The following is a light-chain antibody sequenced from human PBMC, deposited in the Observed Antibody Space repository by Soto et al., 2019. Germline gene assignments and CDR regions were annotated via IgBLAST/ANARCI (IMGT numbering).Light chain of an antibody. CDR2: DNS. V-gene: IGLV1-40*01. Sequence: QSVLTQPPSVSGAPGQRVTISCTGNSSNIGAGYDVHWYQQLPGTAPKLLIYDNSNRPSGVPDRFSGSRSGTSVSLAITGLQAEDEAYYYCQSYDSSLSVVFGGRTKLTVL. CDR1: SSNIGAGYD. CDR3: QSYDSSLSVV. J-gene: IGLJ3*02.